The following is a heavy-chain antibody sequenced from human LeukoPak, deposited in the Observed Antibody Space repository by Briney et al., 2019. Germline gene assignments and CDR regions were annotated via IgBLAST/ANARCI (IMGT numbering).Heavy chain of an antibody. Sequence: SETLSLTCTVSGGSISSHYWSWIRQSAGKGLEWIGRIYMSDTTNYSPSLESRVTMSVDTSKNSVSLKLSSMTAADTAVYYCARGRGQYFDYWGLGTLVTVSS. CDR1: GGSISSHY. CDR3: ARGRGQYFDY. V-gene: IGHV4-4*07. J-gene: IGHJ4*01. CDR2: IYMSDTT.